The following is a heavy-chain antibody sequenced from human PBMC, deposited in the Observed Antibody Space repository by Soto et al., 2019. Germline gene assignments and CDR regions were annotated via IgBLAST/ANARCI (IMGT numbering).Heavy chain of an antibody. CDR2: VGGSGEST. CDR3: AKGPLGYCSGGSCYPPHYFDY. Sequence: EVQLLDSGGGLVQPGGSLRLSCAASGFTFSNYAMSWVRQAPGKGLEWVSGVGGSGESTYYPDSVKGRFTISRDNSKYTLYMQMNRLRAEDTAVYYCAKGPLGYCSGGSCYPPHYFDYWGQGTLVTVSS. CDR1: GFTFSNYA. D-gene: IGHD2-15*01. V-gene: IGHV3-23*01. J-gene: IGHJ4*02.